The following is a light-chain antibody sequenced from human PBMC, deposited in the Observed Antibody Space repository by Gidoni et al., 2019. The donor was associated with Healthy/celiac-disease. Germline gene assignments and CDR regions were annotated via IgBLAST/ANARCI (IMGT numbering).Light chain of an antibody. CDR3: QQYYKTPNT. V-gene: IGKV4-1*01. CDR1: QSVLSSSNHKNY. CDR2: WAS. Sequence: DIMMTQSPDSLSVSLGERATINFTSSQSVLSSSNHKNYLAWYQQKPGQPPKLLIYWASTRESGVPDRFSGSGSGTDFTLTISSLQAEDVAVYYCQQYYKTPNTFGQGTKVEIK. J-gene: IGKJ1*01.